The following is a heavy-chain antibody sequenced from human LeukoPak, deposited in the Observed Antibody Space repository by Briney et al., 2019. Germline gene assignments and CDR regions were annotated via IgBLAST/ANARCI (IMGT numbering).Heavy chain of an antibody. V-gene: IGHV1-24*01. J-gene: IGHJ4*02. CDR2: FDPEDGET. Sequence: GASVKVSCKVSGYTLTELSMHWVRQAPGKGLEWMGGFDPEDGETIYAQKFQGRVTMTEDTSTDTAYMELSSVRSEDTAVYYCATNLGYYYGSGSYWPYWGQGTLVTVSS. D-gene: IGHD3-10*01. CDR3: ATNLGYYYGSGSYWPY. CDR1: GYTLTELS.